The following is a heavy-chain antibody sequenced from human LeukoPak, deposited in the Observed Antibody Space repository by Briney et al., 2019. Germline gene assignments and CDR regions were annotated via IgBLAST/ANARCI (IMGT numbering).Heavy chain of an antibody. CDR1: GYTFTSYA. D-gene: IGHD6-19*01. Sequence: ASVKVSCKASGYTFTSYAMNWVRQAPGQGLEWMGWINTNTGNPTYAQGFTGRFVFSLDTSVSTAYLQISSLKAEDTAVYYCARDEAMRAVAGTLNWFDPWGQGTLVTVSS. CDR3: ARDEAMRAVAGTLNWFDP. V-gene: IGHV7-4-1*02. CDR2: INTNTGNP. J-gene: IGHJ5*02.